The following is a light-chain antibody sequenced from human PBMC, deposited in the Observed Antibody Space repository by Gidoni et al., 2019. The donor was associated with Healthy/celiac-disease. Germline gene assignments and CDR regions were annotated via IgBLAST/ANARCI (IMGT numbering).Light chain of an antibody. CDR2: DAY. J-gene: IGKJ1*01. CDR3: KQYNIFPWT. CDR1: QRIGGW. V-gene: IGKV1-5*01. Sequence: DIQMTQSPSTLSASVGDRVTITCRASQRIGGWLDWYQQKPGKAPKLLISDAYTLENGVPSRFSGSGSGTEFSLTFSDLQPDDFATYYCKQYNIFPWTFGQGTKVEIK.